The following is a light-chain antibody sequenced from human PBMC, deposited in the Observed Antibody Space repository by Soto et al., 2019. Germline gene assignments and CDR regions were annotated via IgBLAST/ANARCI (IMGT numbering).Light chain of an antibody. CDR2: DAS. CDR3: QQYGSSPLT. V-gene: IGKV3-20*01. CDR1: QSVSSNY. Sequence: EIVLTQSPCTLSLSPGERATLSCRASQSVSSNYLAWYQQKPGQAPRLLIYDASSRATGIPDKFSGSGSGTDFTLTISRLEPEDFAVYYCQQYGSSPLTFGGGTKVDIK. J-gene: IGKJ4*01.